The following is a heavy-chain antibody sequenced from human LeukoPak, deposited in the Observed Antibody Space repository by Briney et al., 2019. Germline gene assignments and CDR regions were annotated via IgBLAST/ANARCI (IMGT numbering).Heavy chain of an antibody. V-gene: IGHV3-53*04. J-gene: IGHJ5*02. CDR3: AREGENWNHL. D-gene: IGHD2-21*01. CDR1: GFTVSSSH. Sequence: GGSLRLSCAASGFTVSSSHMNWVRQAPGKGLEWVSVIYSGGDTFYADSVKGRFTISRHNSNNMLYLQMNSLRAEDTAMYYCAREGENWNHLWGQGTLVTVSS. CDR2: IYSGGDT.